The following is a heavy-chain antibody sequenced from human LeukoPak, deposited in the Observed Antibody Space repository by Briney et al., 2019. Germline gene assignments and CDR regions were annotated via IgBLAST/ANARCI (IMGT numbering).Heavy chain of an antibody. D-gene: IGHD4-17*01. CDR3: AKRPSDYGDYVSYFDY. V-gene: IGHV3-30*18. CDR2: ISDDGRSK. J-gene: IGHJ4*02. Sequence: SLRLSCAASGFSFISYGMHWVRQAPGKGLEWVGVISDDGRSKDYADSMKGRFTISRDNSKDTLYLQMNSLRDGDTAVYYCAKRPSDYGDYVSYFDYWGQGTLVTVSS. CDR1: GFSFISYG.